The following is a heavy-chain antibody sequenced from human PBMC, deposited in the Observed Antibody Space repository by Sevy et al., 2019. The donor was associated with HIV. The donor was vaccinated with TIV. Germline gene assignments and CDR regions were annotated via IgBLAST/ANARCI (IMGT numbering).Heavy chain of an antibody. CDR1: GFTFSNAL. J-gene: IGHJ4*02. CDR2: IKSKTDGGTT. V-gene: IGHV3-15*01. Sequence: GGSLRLSCVVSGFTFSNALMYWVRQAPGKGLEWVGRIKSKTDGGTTDYIAPVRSRFVISRDDSRDTVYLQMNSLKTEDTAVYYCNTDLAYGDYWKGYWGQGTLVTVSS. CDR3: NTDLAYGDYWKGY. D-gene: IGHD4-17*01.